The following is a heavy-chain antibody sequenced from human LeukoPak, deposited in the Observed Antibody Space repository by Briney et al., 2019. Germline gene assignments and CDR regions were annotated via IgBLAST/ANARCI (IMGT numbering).Heavy chain of an antibody. D-gene: IGHD1-1*01. CDR2: ISYDGSNK. Sequence: GGSLRLSCAASGFTFSGSNMKWVRQAPGKGLEWVAVISYDGSNKYYADSVKGRFTISRDNSKNTLYLQMNSLRAEDTAVYYCARITKAGTTHFDYWGQGTLVTVSS. V-gene: IGHV3-30-3*01. J-gene: IGHJ4*02. CDR1: GFTFSGSN. CDR3: ARITKAGTTHFDY.